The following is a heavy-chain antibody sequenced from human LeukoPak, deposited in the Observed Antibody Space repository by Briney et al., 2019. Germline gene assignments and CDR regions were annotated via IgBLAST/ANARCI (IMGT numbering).Heavy chain of an antibody. CDR2: ISGSGSST. J-gene: IGHJ3*02. D-gene: IGHD2-15*01. Sequence: GGSLRLSCAASGFTFSNYAMSWVRQAPGKGLEWVSTISGSGSSTYYADSVKGRFTISRDNSRNTLYLQMDSLRAEDSAVYYCAKDPPRGSGDAFDIWGQGTRVTVSS. V-gene: IGHV3-23*01. CDR3: AKDPPRGSGDAFDI. CDR1: GFTFSNYA.